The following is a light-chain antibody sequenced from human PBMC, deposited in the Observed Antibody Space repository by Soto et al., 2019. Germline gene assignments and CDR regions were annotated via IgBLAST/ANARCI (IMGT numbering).Light chain of an antibody. CDR1: QDISNH. CDR3: QQYHSYPVT. Sequence: DIQMTQSPSSLSASVGDRVIITCRASQDISNHLAWFQQKPGKAPRSLIYAADGLQSGVPSKFSGSRSGTDFTLTIRSLQPEDFATYYCQQYHSYPVTFGGGTRVEIK. V-gene: IGKV1-16*02. J-gene: IGKJ4*01. CDR2: AAD.